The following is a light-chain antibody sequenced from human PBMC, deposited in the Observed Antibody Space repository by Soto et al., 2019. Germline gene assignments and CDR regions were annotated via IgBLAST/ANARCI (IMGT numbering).Light chain of an antibody. V-gene: IGKV1-5*03. CDR1: QSISSW. Sequence: IQISQSPSPLSATVGGTVTITCRASQSISSWLAWYQQRPGTAPKLLIYKASTLQSGVPSRFSGSGYGTVFTLTINRLQPDDSATYYCQQYDVYSTFGQGTKVDIK. CDR2: KAS. J-gene: IGKJ1*01. CDR3: QQYDVYST.